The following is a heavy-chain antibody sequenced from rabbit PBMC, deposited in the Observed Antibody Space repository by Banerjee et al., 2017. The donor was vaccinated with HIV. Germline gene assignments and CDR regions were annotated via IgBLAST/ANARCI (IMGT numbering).Heavy chain of an antibody. J-gene: IGHJ4*01. CDR2: IHAGSSGST. D-gene: IGHD6-1*01. Sequence: QSLEESGGDLVKPGASLTVTCTASGFSFSSSYWICWVRQAPGKGLEWIACIHAGSSGSTWYASWVNGRFTISKTSSTTVTLQMTSLTAADTATYFCARDRDVPGYAYATYYFNLWGPGTLVTVS. CDR1: GFSFSSSYW. CDR3: ARDRDVPGYAYATYYFNL. V-gene: IGHV1S40*01.